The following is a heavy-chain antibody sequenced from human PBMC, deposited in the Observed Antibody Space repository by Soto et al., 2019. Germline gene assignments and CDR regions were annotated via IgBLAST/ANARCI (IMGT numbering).Heavy chain of an antibody. V-gene: IGHV4-31*03. CDR1: GGSISSGGYY. CDR2: IYYSGST. Sequence: QVQLQESGPGLVKPSQTLSLTCTVSGGSISSGGYYWSWIRQHPGKGLEWIGYIYYSGSTYYADSVKGRFTISRDNSKNTLYLQMNSLRAEDTAVYYCAKVRVATHYFDYWGQGTLVTVSS. D-gene: IGHD5-12*01. CDR3: AKVRVATHYFDY. J-gene: IGHJ4*02.